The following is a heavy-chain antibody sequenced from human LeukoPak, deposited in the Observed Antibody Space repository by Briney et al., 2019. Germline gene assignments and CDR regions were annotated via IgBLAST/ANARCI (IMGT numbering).Heavy chain of an antibody. CDR2: ISSSSSYI. V-gene: IGHV3-21*01. CDR3: ARNLYGSGSYYNYYYYGMDV. Sequence: GGSLRLSCAASGFTFSSYSMNWVRQAPGKGLEWVSSISSSSSYIYYADSVKGRFTISRDNAKYSLYLQMNSLRAEDTAMYYCARNLYGSGSYYNYYYYGMDVWGQGTTVTVSS. CDR1: GFTFSSYS. D-gene: IGHD3-10*01. J-gene: IGHJ6*02.